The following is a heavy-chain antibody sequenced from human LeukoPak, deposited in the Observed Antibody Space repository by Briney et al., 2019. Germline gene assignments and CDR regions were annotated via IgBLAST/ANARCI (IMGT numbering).Heavy chain of an antibody. CDR1: GGSISSYY. J-gene: IGHJ4*02. Sequence: SETLSLTCTVSGGSISSYYWSWIRQPPGKGLEWIGYIYTSGSTNYNPSLKSRVTMSVDTSKNQFSLKLSSVTAADTAVYYCARTPPILTGYFPFDYWGQGALVTVSS. CDR3: ARTPPILTGYFPFDY. D-gene: IGHD3-9*01. CDR2: IYTSGST. V-gene: IGHV4-4*08.